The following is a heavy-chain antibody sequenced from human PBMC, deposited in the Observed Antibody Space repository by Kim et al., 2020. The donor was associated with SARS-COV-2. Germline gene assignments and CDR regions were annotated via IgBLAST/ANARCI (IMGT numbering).Heavy chain of an antibody. V-gene: IGHV2-5*02. Sequence: SGPTLVKPTQTLTLTCDFSGFSLSTSGVGVAWIRQPPGEALEWLGLIFWDEDTRYSPSLKSRLTITKDTSRNQVVLTLSNVDPVDSGTYFCARRPPILTTASNYFDYWGQGSLVTVSS. CDR3: ARRPPILTTASNYFDY. CDR2: IFWDEDT. CDR1: GFSLSTSGVG. J-gene: IGHJ4*02. D-gene: IGHD3-9*01.